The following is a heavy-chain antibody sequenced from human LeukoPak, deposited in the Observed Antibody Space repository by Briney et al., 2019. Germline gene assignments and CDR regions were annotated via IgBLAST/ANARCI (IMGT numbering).Heavy chain of an antibody. CDR1: GFNVSSNY. CDR3: ARGGTPGFSTGRIDY. Sequence: PGGSPRLSCAASGFNVSSNYMSWVRQAPGKGLEWVSVLYGAGSTYYADSVKGRFTISRHDSQNTLFLQMNSLRAEDTAVYYCARGGTPGFSTGRIDYWGQGTLVTVSS. CDR2: LYGAGST. J-gene: IGHJ4*02. V-gene: IGHV3-53*04. D-gene: IGHD6-19*01.